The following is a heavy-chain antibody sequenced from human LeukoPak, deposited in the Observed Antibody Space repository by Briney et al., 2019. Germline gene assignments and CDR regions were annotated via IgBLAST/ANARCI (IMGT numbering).Heavy chain of an antibody. CDR1: GYTLTELS. Sequence: ASVKVSCKVSGYTLTELSMHWVRQAPGKGLEWMGGFDPEDGETIYAQKFQERVTITRDMSTSTAYMELSSLRSEDTAVYYCAARSTYGGPEDEAYFDYWGQGTLVTVSS. CDR3: AARSTYGGPEDEAYFDY. D-gene: IGHD4-23*01. V-gene: IGHV1-24*01. J-gene: IGHJ4*02. CDR2: FDPEDGET.